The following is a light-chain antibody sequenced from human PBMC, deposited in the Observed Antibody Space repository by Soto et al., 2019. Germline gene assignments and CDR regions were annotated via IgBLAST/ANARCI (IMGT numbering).Light chain of an antibody. J-gene: IGLJ2*01. CDR2: EVS. V-gene: IGLV2-14*01. CDR3: SSYTSSSVSFVV. Sequence: QSALTQPASVSGSPGQSITISCTGTSSDVGGYNYVSWYQQHPGKAPKLMIYEVSNRPSGVSNRFSGSKSGNTASLTISGLQAEDEADYYCSSYTSSSVSFVVFGGGTKLTVL. CDR1: SSDVGGYNY.